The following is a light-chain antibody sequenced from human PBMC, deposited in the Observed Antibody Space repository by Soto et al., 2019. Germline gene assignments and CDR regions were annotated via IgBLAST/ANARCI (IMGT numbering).Light chain of an antibody. CDR3: SSYTINNSYV. CDR1: SSNIGSNL. V-gene: IGLV1-44*01. CDR2: NNN. J-gene: IGLJ1*01. Sequence: QSVLTQPPSASGTPGQRVTISCSGSSSNIGSNLVNWYQQFPGTAPKLLIYNNNQRPSGVPGRFSGSKSGTSASLAVSGLQSEDEADYYCSSYTINNSYVFGTGTKVTVL.